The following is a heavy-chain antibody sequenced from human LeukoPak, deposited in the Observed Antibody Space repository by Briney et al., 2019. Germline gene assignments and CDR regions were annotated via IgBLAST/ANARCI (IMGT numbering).Heavy chain of an antibody. J-gene: IGHJ4*02. Sequence: GGSLRLSCEGSGFSFASYAMHWVRQAPGKGLEWVSGISWNSGSIGYADSVKGRFTISRDNAKNSLYLQMNSLRAEDTALYYCAVGEHYDSSGPNDYWGQGTRVTVSS. CDR3: AVGEHYDSSGPNDY. D-gene: IGHD3-22*01. CDR2: ISWNSGSI. CDR1: GFSFASYA. V-gene: IGHV3-9*01.